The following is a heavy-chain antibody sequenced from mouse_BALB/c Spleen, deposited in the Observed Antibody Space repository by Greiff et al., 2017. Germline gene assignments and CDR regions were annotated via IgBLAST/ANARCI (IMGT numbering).Heavy chain of an antibody. V-gene: IGHV2-9*02. J-gene: IGHJ2*01. Sequence: QVKLMESGPGLVAPSQSLSITCTVSGFSLTSYGVHWVRQPPGKGLEWLGVIWAGGSTNYNSALMSRLSISKDNSKSQVFLKMNSLQTDDTAMYYCARDRRPFFDYWGQGTTLTVSS. CDR1: GFSLTSYG. CDR3: ARDRRPFFDY. CDR2: IWAGGST.